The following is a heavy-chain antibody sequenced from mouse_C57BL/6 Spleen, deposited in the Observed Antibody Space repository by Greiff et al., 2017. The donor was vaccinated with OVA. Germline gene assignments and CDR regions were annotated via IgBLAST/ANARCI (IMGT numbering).Heavy chain of an antibody. Sequence: DVQLVESGGDLVKPGGSLKLSCAASGFTFSSYGMSWVRQTPDKRLEWVATISSGGSYTYYPDSVKGRFTISRDNAKNTLYLQMSSLKSEDTAMYYCARQGDGYYEYWGQGTTLTVSS. CDR1: GFTFSSYG. CDR2: ISSGGSYT. D-gene: IGHD2-3*01. V-gene: IGHV5-6*01. CDR3: ARQGDGYYEY. J-gene: IGHJ2*01.